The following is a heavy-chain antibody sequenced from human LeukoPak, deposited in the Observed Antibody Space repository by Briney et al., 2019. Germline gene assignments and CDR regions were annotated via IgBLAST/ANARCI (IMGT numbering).Heavy chain of an antibody. Sequence: GGSLRLSCVVSGITFSSFGMHWVRQAPGKGLEWVSFIRYDGANRFSADSVKGRFTISRDNSKNTLYLQMNSLRAEDTAVYYCAKTGSTSYYYYYYMDVWGKGTTVTVSS. D-gene: IGHD2-2*01. CDR2: IRYDGANR. V-gene: IGHV3-30*02. CDR1: GITFSSFG. J-gene: IGHJ6*03. CDR3: AKTGSTSYYYYYYMDV.